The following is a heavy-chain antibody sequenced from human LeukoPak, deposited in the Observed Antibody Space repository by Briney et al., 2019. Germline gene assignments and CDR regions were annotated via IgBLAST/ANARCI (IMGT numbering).Heavy chain of an antibody. Sequence: GGSLRLSCAASGFTFSSYWMSWVRQAPGKGLVWVANIKQDGSEKQYVDSVKSRFAISRDNAENSLYLQMNSLKAEDTAVYYCGRFTRSGDSVYWGQGTLVTVSS. J-gene: IGHJ4*02. CDR2: IKQDGSEK. CDR1: GFTFSSYW. D-gene: IGHD7-27*01. V-gene: IGHV3-7*04. CDR3: GRFTRSGDSVY.